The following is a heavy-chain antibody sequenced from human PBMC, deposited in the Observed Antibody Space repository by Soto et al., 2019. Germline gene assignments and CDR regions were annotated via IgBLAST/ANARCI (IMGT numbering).Heavy chain of an antibody. CDR3: ARELRSAFDI. V-gene: IGHV3-21*01. CDR1: GFTFSSYS. CDR2: ISSSSYI. D-gene: IGHD4-17*01. Sequence: GGSLRLSCAASGFTFSSYSMNWVRQAPGKGLEWVSSISSSSYIYYADSVKGRFTISRDNAKNSLYLQMNGLRAEDTAVYYCARELRSAFDIWGQGTMVTVSS. J-gene: IGHJ3*02.